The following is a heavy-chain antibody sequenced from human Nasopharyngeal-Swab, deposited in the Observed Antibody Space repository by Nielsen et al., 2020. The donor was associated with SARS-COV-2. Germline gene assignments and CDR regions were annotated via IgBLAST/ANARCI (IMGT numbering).Heavy chain of an antibody. J-gene: IGHJ6*02. CDR2: INSDGSST. CDR1: GFTFSSYW. Sequence: GGSLRLSCAASGFTFSSYWMHWVRQAPGKGLVWVSRINSDGSSTSYADSVKGRFTISRDNAKNTLYLQMNSLRAEDTAVYYCAREVGSIVGVPHYYGMDVWGQGTTVTVSS. V-gene: IGHV3-74*01. D-gene: IGHD1-26*01. CDR3: AREVGSIVGVPHYYGMDV.